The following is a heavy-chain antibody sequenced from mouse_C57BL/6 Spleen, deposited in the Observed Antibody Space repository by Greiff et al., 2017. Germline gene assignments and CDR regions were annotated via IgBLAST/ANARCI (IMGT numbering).Heavy chain of an antibody. D-gene: IGHD1-1*01. CDR3: ARGIGSSYAYFDV. J-gene: IGHJ1*03. CDR1: GYTFTSYW. Sequence: QVQLKQPGAELVMPGASVKLSCKASGYTFTSYWMHWVKQRPGQGLEWIGEIDPSDSYTNYNQKFKGKSTLTVDKSSSTAYMQLSSLTSEDSAVYYCARGIGSSYAYFDVWGTGTTVTVSS. CDR2: IDPSDSYT. V-gene: IGHV1-69*01.